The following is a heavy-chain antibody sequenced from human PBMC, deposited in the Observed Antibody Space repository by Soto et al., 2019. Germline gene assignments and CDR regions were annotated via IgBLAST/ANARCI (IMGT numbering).Heavy chain of an antibody. CDR2: ISYDGKQT. CDR1: GVTFKDYG. CDR3: ARDGWGSNWYFDL. J-gene: IGHJ2*01. Sequence: QVQLVESGGGVAQPGRSLRLSCGAPGVTFKDYGMHWVRQARGKGLEWVAVISYDGKQTYYADSVKGRFTISKDKSKRTLFLQMNSLRVDDTAVYYFARDGWGSNWYFDLWGRGTLVTVSS. V-gene: IGHV3-30*03. D-gene: IGHD3-16*01.